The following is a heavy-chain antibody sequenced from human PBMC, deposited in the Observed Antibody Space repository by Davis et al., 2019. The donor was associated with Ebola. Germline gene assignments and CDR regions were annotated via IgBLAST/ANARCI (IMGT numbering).Heavy chain of an antibody. CDR3: TQSGAYYGMDV. D-gene: IGHD1-26*01. CDR1: GFTFSSYG. V-gene: IGHV3-33*01. CDR2: IWYDGSNK. Sequence: GESLKISCAASGFTFSSYGMHWVRQAPGKGLEWVAVIWYDGSNKYYADSVKGRFTISRDNSKNTLYLQMNSLKTEDTAVYYCTQSGAYYGMDVWGQGTTVTVSS. J-gene: IGHJ6*02.